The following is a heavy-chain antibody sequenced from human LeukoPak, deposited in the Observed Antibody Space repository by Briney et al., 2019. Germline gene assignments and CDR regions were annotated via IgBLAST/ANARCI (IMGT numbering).Heavy chain of an antibody. CDR1: GYTFTIYG. CDR3: ARGTKGIVVVVAGDAFDI. J-gene: IGHJ3*02. CDR2: ISAYNGNT. Sequence: ASVKVSCKASGYTFTIYGISWVPQAPGQGLEWMGWISAYNGNTNYAQKLQGRVTMTTDTSTSTAYMEVRSLRCDDTAVYYCARGTKGIVVVVAGDAFDIWGQGTMVTVSS. V-gene: IGHV1-18*04. D-gene: IGHD2-15*01.